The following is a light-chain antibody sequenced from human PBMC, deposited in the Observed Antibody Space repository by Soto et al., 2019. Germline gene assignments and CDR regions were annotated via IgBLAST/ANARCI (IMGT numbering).Light chain of an antibody. V-gene: IGLV4-69*01. CDR1: SGYSTYA. J-gene: IGLJ3*02. CDR2: INYDGTH. Sequence: QSVLTQSPSASASLGASVKLTCTLSSGYSTYAIAWHQQQSEKGPRFLMKINYDGTHSKGGGFFDRFSCSSSGAERHLTISSLQSEDEADYYCQSLGTGIQVFGGGTKLTVL. CDR3: QSLGTGIQV.